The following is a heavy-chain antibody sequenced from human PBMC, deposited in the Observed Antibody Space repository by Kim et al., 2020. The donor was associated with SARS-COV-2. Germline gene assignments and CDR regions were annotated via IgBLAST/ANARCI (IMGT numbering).Heavy chain of an antibody. Sequence: GGSLRLSCAASGFTFSSYWMHWVRQAPGKGLVWVSRINSDGSSTSYADSVKGRFTISRDNAKNTLYLQMNSLRAEDTAVYYCARDSTNPSGSHIAARPSWYFDLWGRGTLVTVSS. J-gene: IGHJ2*01. CDR2: INSDGSST. D-gene: IGHD6-6*01. CDR3: ARDSTNPSGSHIAARPSWYFDL. V-gene: IGHV3-74*01. CDR1: GFTFSSYW.